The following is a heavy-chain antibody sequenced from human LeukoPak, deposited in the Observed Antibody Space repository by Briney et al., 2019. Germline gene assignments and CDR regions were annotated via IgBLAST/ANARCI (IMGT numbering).Heavy chain of an antibody. J-gene: IGHJ6*03. V-gene: IGHV1-8*01. CDR1: GYTFTSYD. CDR2: MNPNSGNT. Sequence: ASVKVSCKASGYTFTSYDINWVRQATGQGLEWMGWMNPNSGNTGYAQKFQGRVTMTRNTSLSTAYMELSSLRSEDTAVYYCARTRPKRKDYYYYYMDVWGKGTTVTVSS. D-gene: IGHD1-1*01. CDR3: ARTRPKRKDYYYYYMDV.